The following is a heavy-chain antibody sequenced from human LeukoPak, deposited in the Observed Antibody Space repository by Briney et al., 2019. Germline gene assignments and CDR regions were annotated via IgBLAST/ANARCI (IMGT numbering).Heavy chain of an antibody. J-gene: IGHJ4*02. Sequence: KPSETLSLTCTVSGGSISSYYWSWIRQPPGKGLEWIGYIYYSGSTNYNPSLKSRVIISVDTSKNQFSLKLSSVTAADTAVYYCARVKSAIGAYYYDGSGYYYLDYWGQGTLVTVSS. V-gene: IGHV4-59*01. D-gene: IGHD3-22*01. CDR1: GGSISSYY. CDR2: IYYSGST. CDR3: ARVKSAIGAYYYDGSGYYYLDY.